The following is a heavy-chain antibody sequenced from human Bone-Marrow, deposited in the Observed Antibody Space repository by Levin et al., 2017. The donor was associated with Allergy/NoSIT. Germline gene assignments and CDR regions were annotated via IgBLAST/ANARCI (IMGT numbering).Heavy chain of an antibody. CDR1: GFTFSSYG. D-gene: IGHD2-15*01. J-gene: IGHJ5*02. CDR3: AKDTVRGDVVVVAAMLGWFDP. V-gene: IGHV3-30*18. CDR2: ISYDGSNK. Sequence: HAGGSLRLSCAASGFTFSSYGMHWVRQAPGKGLEWVAVISYDGSNKYYADSVKGRFTISRDNSKNTLYLQMNSLRAEDTAVYYCAKDTVRGDVVVVAAMLGWFDPWGQGTLVTVSS.